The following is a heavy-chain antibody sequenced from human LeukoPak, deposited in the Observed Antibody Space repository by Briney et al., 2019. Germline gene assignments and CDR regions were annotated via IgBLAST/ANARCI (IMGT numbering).Heavy chain of an antibody. CDR3: ARVAAEVVGVPGPIGFGWLRRDYYYMDV. J-gene: IGHJ6*03. CDR1: GGTFNSYA. CDR2: IIPIFGTT. D-gene: IGHD2-2*02. V-gene: IGHV1-69*06. Sequence: SVKVSCTASGGTFNSYAISWVRQAPGQGLEWMGGIIPIFGTTNYARKFRGRVTLTADKSTRTAYMELSGLRSEDTAVYYCARVAAEVVGVPGPIGFGWLRRDYYYMDVWGKGTTVTVSS.